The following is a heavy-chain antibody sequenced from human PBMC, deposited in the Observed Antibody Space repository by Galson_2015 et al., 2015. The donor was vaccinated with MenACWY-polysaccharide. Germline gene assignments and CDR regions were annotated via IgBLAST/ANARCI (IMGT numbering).Heavy chain of an antibody. Sequence: GSEKYYADSVEGRFTVSRDNAKNSLYLQMNSLRAEDTAVYYCARARSWSGYFAFDFWGQGTMVTVSS. CDR3: ARARSWSGYFAFDF. J-gene: IGHJ3*01. CDR2: GSEK. D-gene: IGHD3-3*01. V-gene: IGHV3-7*01.